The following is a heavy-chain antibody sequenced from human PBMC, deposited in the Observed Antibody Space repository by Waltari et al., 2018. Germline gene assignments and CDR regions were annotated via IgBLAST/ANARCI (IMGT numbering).Heavy chain of an antibody. D-gene: IGHD6-25*01. CDR3: AEEGNTTAGLFDS. J-gene: IGHJ4*02. CDR1: GHSVNNDFY. Sequence: QVQLRESGPGLVRSSGTLSITCTVSGHSVNNDFYWAWIRQSPGGGLEWIASIYHTGSSHYNSSLKSRVSISTDMSTKQFFLTLTHLTAADTAVYYCAEEGNTTAGLFDSWGQGTLVTVSS. CDR2: IYHTGSS. V-gene: IGHV4-38-2*02.